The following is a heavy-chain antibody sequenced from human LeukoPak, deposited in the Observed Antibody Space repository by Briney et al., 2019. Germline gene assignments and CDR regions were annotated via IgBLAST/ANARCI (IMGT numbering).Heavy chain of an antibody. CDR3: AGGLLRGLFDY. J-gene: IGHJ4*02. Sequence: SQTLSLTCAVYGGSFSNYYWSWIRQPPGKGLEWIGEISHSGSTNYNPSLKSRVTISVDTSKNQFSLKLSSVTAADTAVYYCAGGLLRGLFDYWGQGILVTVSS. V-gene: IGHV4-34*01. D-gene: IGHD1-26*01. CDR1: GGSFSNYY. CDR2: ISHSGST.